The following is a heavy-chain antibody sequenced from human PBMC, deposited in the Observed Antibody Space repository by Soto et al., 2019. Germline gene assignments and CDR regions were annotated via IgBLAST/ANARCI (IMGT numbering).Heavy chain of an antibody. J-gene: IGHJ4*02. CDR1: GFTFSSYA. V-gene: IGHV3-23*01. D-gene: IGHD3-9*01. CDR3: ASLVSLYFDWPIDY. CDR2: ISGSGGST. Sequence: PGGSLRLSCAASGFTFSSYAMSWVRQAPGKGLEWVSAISGSGGSTYYADSVKGRFTISRDNSKNTLYLQMNSLRAEDTAVYYCASLVSLYFDWPIDYWGQGTLVTVSS.